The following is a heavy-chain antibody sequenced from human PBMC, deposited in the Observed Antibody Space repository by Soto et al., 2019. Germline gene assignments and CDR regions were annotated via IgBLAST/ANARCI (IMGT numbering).Heavy chain of an antibody. CDR2: IYYTGIT. V-gene: IGHV4-30-4*01. D-gene: IGHD1-26*01. CDR3: ARGVGRDGYNYGMDV. CDR1: GGSISSGDYY. J-gene: IGHJ6*02. Sequence: PSETLSLTCTVSGGSISSGDYYWSWIRQPPGKGMEWIGYIYYTGITYYNPSLKSRVTTSVDTPKNQFSLKLSSVTAADTAVYYCARGVGRDGYNYGMDVWGQGTSVTVSS.